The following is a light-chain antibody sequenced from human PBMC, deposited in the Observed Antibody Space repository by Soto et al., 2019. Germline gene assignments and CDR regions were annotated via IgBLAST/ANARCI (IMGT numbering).Light chain of an antibody. J-gene: IGKJ5*01. CDR3: QQHNDWPT. V-gene: IGKV3-15*01. CDR1: QYITIY. Sequence: EVVMTQSPATLSVSPWEIATLSCRASQYITIYLAWYQQKPGQAPRLLIYGASTRATGIPARFSGSGSGTEFILTISSVESEDFAIYYCQQHNDWPTFGQGTRLEIK. CDR2: GAS.